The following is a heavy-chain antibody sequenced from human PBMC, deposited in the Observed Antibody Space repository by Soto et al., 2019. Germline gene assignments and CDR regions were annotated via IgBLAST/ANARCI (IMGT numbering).Heavy chain of an antibody. D-gene: IGHD1-1*01. V-gene: IGHV1-58*01. Sequence: SVKVSCKASGFTFSNSAVQWVRQARGQRLEWIGWSVVGSGNTNYAQRFQERVSITRDMSTSTAYLEVNSLRSEDTAVYYCAADDMTTVLWGQGTPDTVSS. CDR1: GFTFSNSA. J-gene: IGHJ4*02. CDR2: SVVGSGNT. CDR3: AADDMTTVL.